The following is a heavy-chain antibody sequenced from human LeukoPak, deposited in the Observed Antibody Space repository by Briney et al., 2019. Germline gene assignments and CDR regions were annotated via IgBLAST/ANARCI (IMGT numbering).Heavy chain of an antibody. D-gene: IGHD6-13*01. CDR1: GFTFNSYA. V-gene: IGHV3-30-3*01. J-gene: IGHJ4*02. Sequence: GGSLRLSCAASGFTFNSYAMHWVRQAPGKGLEWVAVISYDGSNKYYADSVKGRFTISRDNSKNTLYLQMNSLRAEDTAVYYCARDRASSSWCDYWGQGTLVTVSS. CDR3: ARDRASSSWCDY. CDR2: ISYDGSNK.